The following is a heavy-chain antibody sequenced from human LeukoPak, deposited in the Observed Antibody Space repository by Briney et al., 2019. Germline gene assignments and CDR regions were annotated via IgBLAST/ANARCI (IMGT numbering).Heavy chain of an antibody. CDR2: INPNSGGT. D-gene: IGHD4-23*01. V-gene: IGHV1-2*06. J-gene: IGHJ3*02. Sequence: ASVKVSCKASGYTFTGYYMHWVRQAPGQGLEWMGRINPNSGGTNHAQKFQGRVTMTRDTSTSTVYMELSSLRSEDTAVYYCARAKGGKDAFDIWGQGTMVTVSS. CDR3: ARAKGGKDAFDI. CDR1: GYTFTGYY.